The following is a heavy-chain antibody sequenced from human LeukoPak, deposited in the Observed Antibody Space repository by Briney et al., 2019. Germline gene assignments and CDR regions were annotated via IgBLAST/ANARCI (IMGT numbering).Heavy chain of an antibody. CDR2: ISYDGSNK. CDR3: ARDPGDRYNLEAFDI. CDR1: GFTFSGYG. V-gene: IGHV3-30*03. J-gene: IGHJ3*02. Sequence: PGRSLRLSCAASGFTFSGYGMHWVRQAPGKGLEWVAVISYDGSNKDYADSVKGRFIISRDNFKNTLYLQMNSLRPEDTALYYCARDPGDRYNLEAFDIWGLGTMVSVSS. D-gene: IGHD5-24*01.